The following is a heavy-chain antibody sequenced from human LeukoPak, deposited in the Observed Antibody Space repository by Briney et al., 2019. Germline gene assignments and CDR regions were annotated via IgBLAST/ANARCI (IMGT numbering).Heavy chain of an antibody. CDR1: GFTFSSYS. J-gene: IGHJ4*02. Sequence: PGGSLRLSCAASGFTFSSYSMNWVRQAPGKGLEWVSSISSSSSYIYYADSVKGRFTISRDNAKNTLYLQMNSLRAEDTAVYYCAAYGIAVADFDYWGQGTLVTVSS. D-gene: IGHD6-19*01. CDR3: AAYGIAVADFDY. V-gene: IGHV3-21*01. CDR2: ISSSSSYI.